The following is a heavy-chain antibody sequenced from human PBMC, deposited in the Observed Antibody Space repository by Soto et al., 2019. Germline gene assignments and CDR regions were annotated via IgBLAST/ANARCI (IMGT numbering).Heavy chain of an antibody. CDR3: ARGGSSDWQVALDI. D-gene: IGHD6-19*01. CDR2: IKHSGSS. Sequence: SETLSLTCAVYAGSFSHYYWNWIRQSPGKGLEWIGKIKHSGSSNYNPSLRSRVSISVDMSKNQFSLRLTSVTAADTAVYYCARGGSSDWQVALDIWGQGTMGTVS. V-gene: IGHV4-34*01. J-gene: IGHJ3*02. CDR1: AGSFSHYY.